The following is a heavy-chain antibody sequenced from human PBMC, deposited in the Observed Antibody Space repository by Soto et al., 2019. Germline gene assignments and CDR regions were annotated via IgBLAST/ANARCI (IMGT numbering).Heavy chain of an antibody. J-gene: IGHJ4*02. CDR1: GGTFSSYA. Sequence: SVKVSCKASGGTFSSYAISWVRQAPGQGLEWMGGIIPIFGTANYAQEFQGRVTITADESTSTAYMELSSLRSEDTAVYYCARDPPRVGAQWGQGTPVTVYS. CDR2: IIPIFGTA. V-gene: IGHV1-69*13. CDR3: ARDPPRVGAQ. D-gene: IGHD1-26*01.